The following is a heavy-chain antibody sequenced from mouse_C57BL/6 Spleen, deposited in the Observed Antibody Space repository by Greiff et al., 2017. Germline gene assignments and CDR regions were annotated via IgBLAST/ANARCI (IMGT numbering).Heavy chain of an antibody. CDR3: ARGGRAMITTEYFDD. CDR2: INPNNGGT. Sequence: EVHVKQSGPELVKPGASVKMSCKASGYTFTDYNMHWVKQSPGKSLEWIGYINPNNGGTSYNQKFKGKATLTVNKSSSTAYMELRSLTSEDSAVYYCARGGRAMITTEYFDDWGQGTTLTVSS. V-gene: IGHV1-22*01. D-gene: IGHD2-4*01. J-gene: IGHJ2*01. CDR1: GYTFTDYN.